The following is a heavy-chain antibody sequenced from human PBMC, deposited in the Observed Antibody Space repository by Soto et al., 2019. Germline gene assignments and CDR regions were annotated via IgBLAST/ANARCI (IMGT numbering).Heavy chain of an antibody. V-gene: IGHV1-69*12. CDR2: IIPICGTA. Sequence: QVQLVQSGAEVKKPGSSVKVSCKASGGTFSSYAISWVRQAPGQGLEWMGGIIPICGTANYAQKFQGRVTITADESTSTAYMELSSLRSEDTAVYYCASPRWVGGVTYYYYGMDVWGQGTTVTVSS. D-gene: IGHD3-16*01. J-gene: IGHJ6*02. CDR3: ASPRWVGGVTYYYYGMDV. CDR1: GGTFSSYA.